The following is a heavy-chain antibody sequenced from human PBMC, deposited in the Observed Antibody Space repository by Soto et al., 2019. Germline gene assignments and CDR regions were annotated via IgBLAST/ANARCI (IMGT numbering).Heavy chain of an antibody. V-gene: IGHV4-31*03. CDR2: IYYSGST. D-gene: IGHD3-10*01. Sequence: SETLSLTCTVSGGSISSGGYYWSWIRQHPGKGPEWIGYIYYSGSTYYNPSLKSRVTISVDTSKNQFSLKLSSVTAADTAVYYCARKLSSVTLLFDYWGQGTLVTVSS. CDR1: GGSISSGGYY. CDR3: ARKLSSVTLLFDY. J-gene: IGHJ4*02.